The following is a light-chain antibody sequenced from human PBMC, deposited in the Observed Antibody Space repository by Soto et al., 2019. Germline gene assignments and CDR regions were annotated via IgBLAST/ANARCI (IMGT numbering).Light chain of an antibody. CDR2: DAS. J-gene: IGKJ2*01. V-gene: IGKV3-20*01. Sequence: EIVLTQSPGTLSLSPGERATLSCRASQSVSSRHLAWYQQKPGQAPILLICDASSRATGIPDRFSGSGSGTDFTLTISRLEPEDFAVYYCQQYGGSPFTFGQGTKLEIK. CDR3: QQYGGSPFT. CDR1: QSVSSRH.